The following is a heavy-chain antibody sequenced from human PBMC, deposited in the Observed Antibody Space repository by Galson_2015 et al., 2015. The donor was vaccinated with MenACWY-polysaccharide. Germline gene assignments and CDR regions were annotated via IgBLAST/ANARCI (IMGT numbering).Heavy chain of an antibody. CDR2: IKPDGSDK. CDR1: GFTFNSYW. Sequence: SLRLSCAPSGFTFNSYWMTRVHQAPGKGLEWVANIKPDGSDKYYVDFVKGRFTISRDNAKNSLYLEINSLRGEDTAVYYCARDSISEVVGSSTHDRWGQGTLVTVSS. V-gene: IGHV3-7*01. J-gene: IGHJ5*02. D-gene: IGHD3-3*02. CDR3: ARDSISEVVGSSTHDR.